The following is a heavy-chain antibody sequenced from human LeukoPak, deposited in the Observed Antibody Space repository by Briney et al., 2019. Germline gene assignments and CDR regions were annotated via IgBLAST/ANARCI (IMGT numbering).Heavy chain of an antibody. J-gene: IGHJ5*02. Sequence: SETLSLTCAVYGVSFSGYYWSWLRQPPGKGLVWIGEINHSGSANYNPSLKSRVTISVDTSKNQFSLKLSSVTAADTAVYYCAIHIVVVPAAKKKNWFDPWGQGTLVTVCS. D-gene: IGHD2-2*01. CDR2: INHSGSA. CDR3: AIHIVVVPAAKKKNWFDP. V-gene: IGHV4-34*01. CDR1: GVSFSGYY.